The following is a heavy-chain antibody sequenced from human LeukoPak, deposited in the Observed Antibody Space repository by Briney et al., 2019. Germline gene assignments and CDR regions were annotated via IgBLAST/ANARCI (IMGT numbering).Heavy chain of an antibody. CDR2: ISGSGGST. Sequence: QAGGSLRLSCAASGFTFSSYSMNWVRQAPGKGLEWVSAISGSGGSTYYADSVKGRFTISRDNSKNTLYLQMNSLGDEDTAVYYCAKFEFGFWGQGTLVTVSS. CDR1: GFTFSSYS. V-gene: IGHV3-23*01. D-gene: IGHD3-16*01. J-gene: IGHJ4*02. CDR3: AKFEFGF.